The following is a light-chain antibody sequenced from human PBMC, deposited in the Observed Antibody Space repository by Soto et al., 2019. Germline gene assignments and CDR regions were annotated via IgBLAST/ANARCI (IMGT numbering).Light chain of an antibody. J-gene: IGLJ2*01. CDR2: DVS. V-gene: IGLV2-14*03. CDR3: SSYTSISTLDVV. Sequence: QSVLTQPASVSGSPGQSITISCTGTRSDVGGYNYVSWYQQHPGKAPKLMIYDVSNRPSGVSNRFSGSKSGNTASLTISGLQAEDEADYYCSSYTSISTLDVVFGGGTQLTVL. CDR1: RSDVGGYNY.